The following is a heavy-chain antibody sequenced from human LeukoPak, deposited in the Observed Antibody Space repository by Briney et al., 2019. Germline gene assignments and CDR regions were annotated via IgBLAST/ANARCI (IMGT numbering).Heavy chain of an antibody. Sequence: PGGSLRLSCAASGFTFSSYSMNWVRQAPGKGLEWVSYISSSSSTIYYADSVKGRFTISGDNAKNSLYLQMNSLRAEDTAVYYCARDMYYDFWSGYKGFDYWGQGTLVTVSS. CDR2: ISSSSSTI. V-gene: IGHV3-48*04. CDR3: ARDMYYDFWSGYKGFDY. CDR1: GFTFSSYS. D-gene: IGHD3-3*01. J-gene: IGHJ4*02.